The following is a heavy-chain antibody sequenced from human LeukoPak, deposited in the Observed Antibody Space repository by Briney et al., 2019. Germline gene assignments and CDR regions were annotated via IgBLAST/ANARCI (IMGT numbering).Heavy chain of an antibody. V-gene: IGHV4-4*07. CDR3: ARVRPALQQFDY. CDR1: GDSPYKYY. Sequence: PLGTPSLTPTVFGDSPYKYYWSWSPHTAPKRLDCSCRISASGSTHFRPSLTTRVTTSLDMSKSQTFLQMTTLTATDTAVYYCARVRPALQQFDYWGQGIVVTVSS. D-gene: IGHD2-2*01. J-gene: IGHJ4*02. CDR2: ISASGST.